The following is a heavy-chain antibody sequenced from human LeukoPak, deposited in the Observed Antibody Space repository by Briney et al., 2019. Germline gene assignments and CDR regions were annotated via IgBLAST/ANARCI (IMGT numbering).Heavy chain of an antibody. V-gene: IGHV3-21*01. CDR2: ISSSSSYI. D-gene: IGHD2-2*01. CDR1: GFTFSSYS. CDR3: ARDPRHCSSTSCYPD. J-gene: IGHJ4*02. Sequence: GGSLRLSCAASGFTFSSYSMNWVRQAPGKGLEWVSSISSSSSYIYYADSVKGRFTISRDNAKNSLYLQMNNLRAEDTAVYYCARDPRHCSSTSCYPDWGQGTLVTVSS.